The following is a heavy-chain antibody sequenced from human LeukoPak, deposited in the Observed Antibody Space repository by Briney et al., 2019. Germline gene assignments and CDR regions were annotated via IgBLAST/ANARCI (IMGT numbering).Heavy chain of an antibody. J-gene: IGHJ3*02. CDR1: GFTFSSYA. D-gene: IGHD1-7*01. CDR2: IWYDGSNK. CDR3: ARDPTDWNYGHGAFDI. Sequence: GGSLRLSCAASGFTFSSYAMSWVRQAPGRGLEWVAVIWYDGSNKYYADSVKGRFTISRDNSKNTLYLQMNSLRPEDTALYYCARDPTDWNYGHGAFDIWGQGTMVTVSS. V-gene: IGHV3-33*08.